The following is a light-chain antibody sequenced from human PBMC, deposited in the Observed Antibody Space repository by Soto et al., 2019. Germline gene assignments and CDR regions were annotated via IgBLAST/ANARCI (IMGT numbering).Light chain of an antibody. CDR2: EVS. Sequence: QSALTQPASVSGSPGQSITISCTGTSSDVGGYNYVSWYQQHPGKAPKLMSYEVSKRPSGVPDRFSGSKSGNTASLTVSGLQAEDEADYYCNSYAGSNNWVFGGGTKVTVL. J-gene: IGLJ3*02. CDR1: SSDVGGYNY. V-gene: IGLV2-8*01. CDR3: NSYAGSNNWV.